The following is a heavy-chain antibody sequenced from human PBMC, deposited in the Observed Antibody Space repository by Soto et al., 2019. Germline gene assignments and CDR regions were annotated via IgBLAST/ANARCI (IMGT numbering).Heavy chain of an antibody. Sequence: SETLSLTCAVYGGSFSGYYWSWIRQPPGKGLEWIGEINHSGSTNYNPSLKSRVTISVDTSKNQFSLKLSSVTAADTDVYYCARVISPRGHYIVVVPAAKVAYFDYWGQGTLVTVS. CDR1: GGSFSGYY. CDR3: ARVISPRGHYIVVVPAAKVAYFDY. CDR2: INHSGST. J-gene: IGHJ4*02. V-gene: IGHV4-34*01. D-gene: IGHD2-2*01.